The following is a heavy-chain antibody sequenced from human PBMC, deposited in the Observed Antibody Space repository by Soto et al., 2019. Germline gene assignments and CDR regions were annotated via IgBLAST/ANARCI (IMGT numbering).Heavy chain of an antibody. V-gene: IGHV3-23*01. CDR2: ISGSGGST. CDR1: GFTVSNNY. J-gene: IGHJ4*02. Sequence: GGSLRLSCAASGFTVSNNYMSWVRQAPGKGLEWVSAISGSGGSTYYADSVKGRFTISRDNSKNTLYLQMNSLRAEDTAVYYCAKSLAVGATTPFDYWGQGTLVTVSS. CDR3: AKSLAVGATTPFDY. D-gene: IGHD1-26*01.